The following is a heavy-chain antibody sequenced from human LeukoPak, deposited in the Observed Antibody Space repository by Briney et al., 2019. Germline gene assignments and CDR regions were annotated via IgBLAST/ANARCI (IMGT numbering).Heavy chain of an antibody. CDR1: GFMFSSNW. Sequence: GGSLRLSCAASGFMFSSNWMSWVRQAPGKGLEWVANIKQDGSEKHYVDSVEGRFTISRDNAKNSLYLQMNSLRAEDTAVYYCVRAVVVAASYRFDPWGQGILVTVSS. V-gene: IGHV3-7*03. CDR2: IKQDGSEK. CDR3: VRAVVVAASYRFDP. D-gene: IGHD2-15*01. J-gene: IGHJ5*02.